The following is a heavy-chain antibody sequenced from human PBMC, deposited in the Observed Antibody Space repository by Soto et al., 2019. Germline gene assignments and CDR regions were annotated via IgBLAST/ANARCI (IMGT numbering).Heavy chain of an antibody. CDR2: IYYSGST. CDR3: ARPPGYCSSTSCYTHFDY. J-gene: IGHJ4*02. CDR1: GGSISSGGYY. V-gene: IGHV4-31*03. Sequence: SETLSLTCTVSGGSISSGGYYWSWIRQHPGKGLEWIGYIYYSGSTYYNPSLKSRVTISVDTSKNQFSLKLSSVTAADTAMYYCARPPGYCSSTSCYTHFDYWGQGTLVTVSS. D-gene: IGHD2-2*02.